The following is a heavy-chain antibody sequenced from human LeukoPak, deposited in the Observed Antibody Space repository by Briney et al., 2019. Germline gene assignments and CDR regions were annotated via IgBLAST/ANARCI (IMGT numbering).Heavy chain of an antibody. CDR3: ARCSGGSCWYFDD. CDR2: ISGSGGST. Sequence: GGSLRLSCAASGFTFSSYAMSWVRQAPRMGLEWVSAISGSGGSTYYADAVKGRFTISRDNSKNTLYLQMNSLRAEDTAVYYCARCSGGSCWYFDDWGQGTLVTVSS. V-gene: IGHV3-23*01. J-gene: IGHJ4*02. CDR1: GFTFSSYA. D-gene: IGHD2-15*01.